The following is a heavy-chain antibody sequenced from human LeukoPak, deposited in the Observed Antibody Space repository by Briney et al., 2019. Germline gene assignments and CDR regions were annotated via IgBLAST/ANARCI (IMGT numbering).Heavy chain of an antibody. J-gene: IGHJ4*02. V-gene: IGHV3-48*03. CDR2: ISSSGSTI. CDR3: ARDRADGYSTEFDY. D-gene: IGHD5-24*01. Sequence: PGGSLRLSCAASGFTFSSYEMNWVRQAPGKGLEWVSYISSSGSTIYYADSVKGRFTISRDNAKNSLYLQMNSLRAEDTAVYYCARDRADGYSTEFDYWGQGTLVTVSS. CDR1: GFTFSSYE.